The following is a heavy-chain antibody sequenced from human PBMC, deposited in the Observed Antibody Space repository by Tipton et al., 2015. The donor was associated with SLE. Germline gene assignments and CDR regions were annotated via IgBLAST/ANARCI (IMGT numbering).Heavy chain of an antibody. V-gene: IGHV4-4*07. CDR1: GGSISSYY. CDR3: ARHWDYYDSSGYLHDAFDI. D-gene: IGHD3-22*01. Sequence: TLSLTCTVSGGSISSYYWSWIRQPAGKGLEWIGRIYTSGSTNYNPSLKSRVTISVDTSKNQFSLKLSSVTAADTAVYYCARHWDYYDSSGYLHDAFDIWGQGTMVTVSS. J-gene: IGHJ3*02. CDR2: IYTSGST.